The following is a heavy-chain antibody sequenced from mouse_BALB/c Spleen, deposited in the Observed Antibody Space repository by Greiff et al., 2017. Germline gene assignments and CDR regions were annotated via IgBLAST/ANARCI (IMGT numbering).Heavy chain of an antibody. J-gene: IGHJ3*01. CDR2: ISSGGSYT. V-gene: IGHV5-9-4*01. Sequence: EVMLVESGGGLVKPGGSLKLSCAASGFTFSSYAMSWVRQSPEKRLEWVAEISSGGSYTYYPDTVTGRFTISRDNAKNTLYLEMSSLRSEDTAMYYCARDRYGNYAYWGQGTLVTVSA. CDR3: ARDRYGNYAY. CDR1: GFTFSSYA. D-gene: IGHD2-10*02.